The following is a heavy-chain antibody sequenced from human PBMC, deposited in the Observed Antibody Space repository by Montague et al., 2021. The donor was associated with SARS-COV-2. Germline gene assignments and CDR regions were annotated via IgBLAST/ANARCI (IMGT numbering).Heavy chain of an antibody. D-gene: IGHD5-24*01. CDR1: GFTFSSYE. V-gene: IGHV3-48*03. J-gene: IGHJ6*02. CDR3: ATMATDLYYNGMDV. Sequence: SLRLSCAASGFTFSSYEMNWVRQAPGKGLEWVSYISSSGSTLSYADSGXGRFTISRDNAKDPLYLQMNSLRAEDTAVYYCATMATDLYYNGMDVWGQGTTVTVSS. CDR2: ISSSGSTL.